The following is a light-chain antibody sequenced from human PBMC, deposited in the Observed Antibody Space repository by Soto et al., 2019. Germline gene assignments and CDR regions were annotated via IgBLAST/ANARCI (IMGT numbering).Light chain of an antibody. Sequence: ALTHPRSVSGSPGQSVTISCTGTSSDVGGYNYVSWYQQHPGKAPKLMIYDVSKRPSGVPDRFSGSKSGSTASLTISGLQAEDEADYFCCSYAGSYTYVFGTGTKVTVL. CDR3: CSYAGSYTYV. CDR2: DVS. CDR1: SSDVGGYNY. J-gene: IGLJ1*01. V-gene: IGLV2-11*01.